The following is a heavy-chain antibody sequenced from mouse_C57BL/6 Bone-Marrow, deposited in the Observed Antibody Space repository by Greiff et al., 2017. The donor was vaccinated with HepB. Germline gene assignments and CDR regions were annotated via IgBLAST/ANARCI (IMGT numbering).Heavy chain of an antibody. D-gene: IGHD1-1*01. Sequence: QLQQSGPELVKPGASVKISCKASGYTFTDYYMNWVKQSHGKSLEWIGDINPNNGGTSYNQKFKGKATLTVDKSSSTAYMELRSLTSEDSAVYYCARRLGITTVVATRYAMDYWGQGTSVTVSS. CDR2: INPNNGGT. J-gene: IGHJ4*01. V-gene: IGHV1-26*01. CDR3: ARRLGITTVVATRYAMDY. CDR1: GYTFTDYY.